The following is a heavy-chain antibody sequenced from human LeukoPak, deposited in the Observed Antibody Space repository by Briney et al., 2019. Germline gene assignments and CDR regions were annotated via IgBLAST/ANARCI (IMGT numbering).Heavy chain of an antibody. V-gene: IGHV1-18*01. CDR2: ISAYNGNT. Sequence: GASVKVSCKASGYTFTSYGISWVRQAPGQGLEWMGWISAYNGNTNYAQKLQGRVTMTTDTSTSTAYMELRSLRSDDTAVYYCARESGYSSGGSCPYYYGMDVWGQGTTVTVSS. D-gene: IGHD2-15*01. J-gene: IGHJ6*02. CDR1: GYTFTSYG. CDR3: ARESGYSSGGSCPYYYGMDV.